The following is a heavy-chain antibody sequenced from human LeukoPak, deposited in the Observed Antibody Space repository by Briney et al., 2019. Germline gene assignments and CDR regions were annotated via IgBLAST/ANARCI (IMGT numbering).Heavy chain of an antibody. J-gene: IGHJ4*02. V-gene: IGHV4-4*07. Sequence: SETLSLTCTVSGGSISNYYWSWTRQPAGKGLEWIGRIYTSGSTSYNPSLKSRVTMSVDTSKNQFSLKLSSVTAADTAVYYCARSGGNFNFDYWGQGTLVTVSS. CDR1: GGSISNYY. CDR2: IYTSGST. CDR3: ARSGGNFNFDY. D-gene: IGHD4-23*01.